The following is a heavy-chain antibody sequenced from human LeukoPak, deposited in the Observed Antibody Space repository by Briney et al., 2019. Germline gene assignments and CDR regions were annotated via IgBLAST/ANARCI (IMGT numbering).Heavy chain of an antibody. CDR3: ARGFRTLDY. D-gene: IGHD1-14*01. V-gene: IGHV3-48*01. CDR1: GFTVSSQS. J-gene: IGHJ4*02. Sequence: PGGSLRLSCGASGFTVSSQSMNWVRQAPGKGLEWVSYISSSGSSTIYYADSVRGRFTISRDNAKNSVYLQMNSLRAEDTAVYYCARGFRTLDYWGQGTLVTVSS. CDR2: ISSSGSSTI.